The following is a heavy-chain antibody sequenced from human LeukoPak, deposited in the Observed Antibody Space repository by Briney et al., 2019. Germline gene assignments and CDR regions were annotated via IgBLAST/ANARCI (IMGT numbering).Heavy chain of an antibody. CDR3: ARGAWYNSAYTALHYFDY. CDR2: MNPNNGNA. Sequence: ASVKVSCKASGYTFTNYDINWVRQATGQGREWMGWMNPNNGNAGYAQKFQDKVTMTRDTSISTAYMELGSLRSEDTAIYSCARGAWYNSAYTALHYFDYWGQGTLVTVSS. CDR1: GYTFTNYD. D-gene: IGHD6-19*01. J-gene: IGHJ4*02. V-gene: IGHV1-8*01.